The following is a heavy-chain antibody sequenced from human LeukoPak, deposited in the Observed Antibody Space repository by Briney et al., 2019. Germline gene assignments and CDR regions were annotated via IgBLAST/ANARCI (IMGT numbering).Heavy chain of an antibody. V-gene: IGHV3-23*01. CDR1: GFTFSSYA. CDR2: IIGSVGST. D-gene: IGHD3-9*01. J-gene: IGHJ4*02. Sequence: PGGSLRLSCAASGFTFSSYAMSWVRQAPGKGRGWVAAIIGSVGSTYYEDSVKGWFTISRDNYKNTLYLQMNSLRAEDTAVYYCAKSAAGWLLYYFDYWGQGTLVTVSS. CDR3: AKSAAGWLLYYFDY.